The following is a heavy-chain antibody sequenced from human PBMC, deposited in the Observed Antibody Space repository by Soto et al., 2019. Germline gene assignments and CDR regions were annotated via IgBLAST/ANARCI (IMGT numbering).Heavy chain of an antibody. CDR1: GFSLSTSGVG. V-gene: IGHV2-5*02. CDR2: IYWDDDK. D-gene: IGHD3-10*01. CDR3: AHSVGDYYGSGSYATFLDY. J-gene: IGHJ4*02. Sequence: QITLKESGPTPVKPTQTLTLTCTFSGFSLSTSGVGVGWIRQPPGKALEWLALIYWDDDKRYSPSLKSRLTITKDTSKNQVVLTMTNMDPVDTATYYCAHSVGDYYGSGSYATFLDYWGQGTLVTVSS.